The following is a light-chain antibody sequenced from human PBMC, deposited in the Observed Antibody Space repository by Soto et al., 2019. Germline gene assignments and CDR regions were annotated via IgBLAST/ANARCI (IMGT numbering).Light chain of an antibody. V-gene: IGKV3-20*01. Sequence: EIVMTQSPATLSVSPGQRATLSCRASQSIRSNLAWYQQKPGQAPRLLIYGASNRATGIPDRFSGSGSGTDFTLTISRLETEDFAVYYCQQYGSSGTFGQGPKVDIK. J-gene: IGKJ1*01. CDR3: QQYGSSGT. CDR1: QSIRSN. CDR2: GAS.